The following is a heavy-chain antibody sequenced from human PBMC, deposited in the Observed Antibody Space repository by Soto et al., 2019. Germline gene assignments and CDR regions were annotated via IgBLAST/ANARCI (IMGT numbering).Heavy chain of an antibody. Sequence: EVQLVESGGGLVQPGGSLRLSCAASGFTFSSYSMNWVRQAPGKGLEWVSYISSSSSTIYYADSVKGRFTISRDNAKNSLYLQMNSLREEDTAVYYCARDGLPNDYWGQGTLVTVSS. CDR2: ISSSSSTI. V-gene: IGHV3-48*02. D-gene: IGHD2-21*01. CDR1: GFTFSSYS. CDR3: ARDGLPNDY. J-gene: IGHJ4*02.